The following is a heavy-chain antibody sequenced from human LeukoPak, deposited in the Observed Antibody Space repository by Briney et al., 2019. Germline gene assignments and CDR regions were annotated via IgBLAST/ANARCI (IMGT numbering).Heavy chain of an antibody. D-gene: IGHD3-9*01. J-gene: IGHJ6*02. CDR3: ARELRYFATANGMDV. Sequence: PSETLSLTCAVYGGSFSGYSWSWIRQPPGKGLEWIGEINHSGSTNYNPSLKSRVTISVDTPKNQFSLKLSSVTAADTAVYYCARELRYFATANGMDVWGQGTTVTVSS. CDR1: GGSFSGYS. V-gene: IGHV4-34*01. CDR2: INHSGST.